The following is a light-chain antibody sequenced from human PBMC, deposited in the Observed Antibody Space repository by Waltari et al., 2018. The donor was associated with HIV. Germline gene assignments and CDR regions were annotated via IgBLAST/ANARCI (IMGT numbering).Light chain of an antibody. CDR3: QAWASDTAV. Sequence: SYDLTQPPSVSVSPGKTAAIPCSGRKLGDTYTSGYQRKSGQAPDLLIYQDVSRPSGISGRVSGASFGDTATLAIDGAQAGDEADYFCQAWASDTAVFGGGTTLTVL. V-gene: IGLV3-1*01. CDR1: KLGDTY. J-gene: IGLJ2*01. CDR2: QDV.